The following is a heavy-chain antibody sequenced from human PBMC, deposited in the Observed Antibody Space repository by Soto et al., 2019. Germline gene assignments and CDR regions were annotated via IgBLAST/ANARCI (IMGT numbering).Heavy chain of an antibody. J-gene: IGHJ5*02. V-gene: IGHV4-31*03. Sequence: QVQLQESGPGLVKPSQTLSLTCTVSGGSISSGGYYWSWIRQHPGKGLEWIGYIYYSGSTYYNPSLKSRVTISVDRSKNQFSLKLSSVTAADTAVYYCARDGGASSSYWSDPWGQGPVVTVSS. CDR3: ARDGGASSSYWSDP. CDR1: GGSISSGGYY. D-gene: IGHD6-6*01. CDR2: IYYSGST.